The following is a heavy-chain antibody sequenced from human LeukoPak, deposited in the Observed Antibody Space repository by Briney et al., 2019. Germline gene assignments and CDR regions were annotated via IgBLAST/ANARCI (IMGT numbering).Heavy chain of an antibody. CDR2: VHLDGRT. CDR3: AREGGFYRPLDY. D-gene: IGHD3-3*01. Sequence: SETLPLTCGVSGGSVTSTNWWTWVRQPPGKGLEWIGEVHLDGRTNYNPSLKSRLTMSVDLSENHVSLKLTSVTAADTAVYYCAREGGFYRPLDYSGQGTLVTVSS. V-gene: IGHV4-4*02. CDR1: GGSVTSTNW. J-gene: IGHJ4*02.